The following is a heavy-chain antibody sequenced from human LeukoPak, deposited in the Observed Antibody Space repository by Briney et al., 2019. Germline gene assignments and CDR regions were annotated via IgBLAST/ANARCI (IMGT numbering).Heavy chain of an antibody. CDR3: ARDYSPPHWSENSGYFDS. D-gene: IGHD1-26*01. Sequence: PGRSLRLSCAASGFTFSSYGMHWVRQAPGKGLEWVAVISYDGSNKYYADSVKGRFTISRDNSKNTLYLQMNSLRVEDTAVYYCARDYSPPHWSENSGYFDSWGQGTLVTVSS. V-gene: IGHV3-30*03. CDR2: ISYDGSNK. CDR1: GFTFSSYG. J-gene: IGHJ4*02.